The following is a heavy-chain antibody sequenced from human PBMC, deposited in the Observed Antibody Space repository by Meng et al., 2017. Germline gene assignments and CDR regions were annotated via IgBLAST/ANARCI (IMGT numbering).Heavy chain of an antibody. CDR2: AYYRSKWYH. Sequence: QIHPQQSGPGLLNPSQPLSLICAISGDSVSSNSAAWNWIRQSPSRGLEWLGRAYYRSKWYHDYAESVKSRISIDPDTSKNQFSLQLRSVTPEDSAVYYCARGSYSFDSWGQRTLVTVSS. D-gene: IGHD1-26*01. CDR3: ARGSYSFDS. CDR1: GDSVSSNSAA. J-gene: IGHJ4*02. V-gene: IGHV6-1*01.